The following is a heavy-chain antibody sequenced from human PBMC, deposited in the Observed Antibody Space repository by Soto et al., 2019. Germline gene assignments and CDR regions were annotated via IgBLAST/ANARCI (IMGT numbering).Heavy chain of an antibody. Sequence: EVQLVESGGFVVQPGGSLRLSCAASGFAFDYYSLHWVRQAPGKGLEWVSLISWDGHSTYYADSVKCRFIISRDNIKNSLYLQMNSLRSEDAAIYYCATSQTLIAVASNLYYWCQGTLVTVSS. CDR3: ATSQTLIAVASNLYY. J-gene: IGHJ4*02. CDR2: ISWDGHST. D-gene: IGHD6-19*01. CDR1: GFAFDYYS. V-gene: IGHV3-43*01.